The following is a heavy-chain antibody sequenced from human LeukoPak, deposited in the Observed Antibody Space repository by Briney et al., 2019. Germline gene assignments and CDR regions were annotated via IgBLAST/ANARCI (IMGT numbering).Heavy chain of an antibody. Sequence: SETLSLTCTVSGGSISSYYWSWIRQPPGKGLEWIGYIYYSGSTNYNPSLKSRVTISVDTSKNQFSLKLSSVTAADTAVYYCARGFLLGIVGPKKQNYYMDVWGKGTTVTVSS. D-gene: IGHD3/OR15-3a*01. CDR2: IYYSGST. J-gene: IGHJ6*03. V-gene: IGHV4-59*01. CDR3: ARGFLLGIVGPKKQNYYMDV. CDR1: GGSISSYY.